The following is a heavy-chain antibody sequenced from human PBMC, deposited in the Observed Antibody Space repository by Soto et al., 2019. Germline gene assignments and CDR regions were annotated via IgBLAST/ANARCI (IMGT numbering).Heavy chain of an antibody. CDR1: GGSISSGGYY. CDR3: AREGGYDFWSGFASVAYGMDV. CDR2: IYYSGST. J-gene: IGHJ6*02. D-gene: IGHD3-3*01. Sequence: SETLSLTCTVSGGSISSGGYYWSWIRQHPGKGLEWIGYIYYSGSTYYNPSLKSRVTISVDTSKNQFSLKLSSVPAADTAVYYCAREGGYDFWSGFASVAYGMDVWGQGTMATVSS. V-gene: IGHV4-31*03.